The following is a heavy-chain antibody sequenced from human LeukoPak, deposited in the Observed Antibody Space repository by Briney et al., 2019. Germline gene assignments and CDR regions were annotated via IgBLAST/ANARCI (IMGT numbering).Heavy chain of an antibody. CDR3: TRDPRRLDY. CDR2: ISGNSGDI. J-gene: IGHJ4*02. Sequence: KAGGPLRLSCTVSGFTFSDYYMTWVRQAPGKGLEWLSYISGNSGDINYLDSVRGRFTISRDNAKNSLYLQMNSLRVEDTAVYYCTRDPRRLDYLGQGTLVTVSS. CDR1: GFTFSDYY. V-gene: IGHV3-11*05.